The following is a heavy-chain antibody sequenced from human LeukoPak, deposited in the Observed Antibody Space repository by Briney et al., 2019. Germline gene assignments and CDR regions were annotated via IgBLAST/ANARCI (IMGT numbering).Heavy chain of an antibody. Sequence: ASVKVSCKASGYTFTGYYMHWVRQAPGQGLEWMGWINPNSGGTNYAQKFQGRVTMTRDTSISTAYMELSRLRSDDTAVYYCARVKVAQTGSYYYYYGMDVWGQGTTVTVSS. D-gene: IGHD3-9*01. CDR1: GYTFTGYY. CDR2: INPNSGGT. V-gene: IGHV1-2*02. CDR3: ARVKVAQTGSYYYYYGMDV. J-gene: IGHJ6*02.